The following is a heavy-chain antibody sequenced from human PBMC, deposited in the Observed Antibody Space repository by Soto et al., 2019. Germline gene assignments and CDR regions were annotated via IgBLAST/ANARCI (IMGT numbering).Heavy chain of an antibody. V-gene: IGHV3-30*03. CDR3: XXXVASGY. CDR1: GVTXSNFG. J-gene: IGHJ4*02. Sequence: QVQLVESGGGVVQPGRSLRLSCAXXGVTXSNFGMHWVRQAPGKGLEWVAVISRDGSTMFYADSVKGRFTISRDTSRNTLYLQMNXLRAXXXXVXXXXXXVASGYWGQGTLVTVSS. CDR2: ISRDGSTM. D-gene: IGHD3-10*01.